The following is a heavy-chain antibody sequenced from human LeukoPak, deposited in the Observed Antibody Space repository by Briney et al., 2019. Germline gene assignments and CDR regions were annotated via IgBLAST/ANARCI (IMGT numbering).Heavy chain of an antibody. D-gene: IGHD5-18*01. J-gene: IGHJ4*02. Sequence: QPGGSLRLSCAASGXTFXSXXXNXVXXAPXXXXXWVSAISGXGGSTFYADXVKGRFTISRDNSKNTLYLQMNSLRAEDTAVYYCAXAPGGFSYAPGDYWGQGTLVTVSS. V-gene: IGHV3-23*01. CDR2: ISGXGGST. CDR3: AXAPGGFSYAPGDY. CDR1: GXTFXSXX.